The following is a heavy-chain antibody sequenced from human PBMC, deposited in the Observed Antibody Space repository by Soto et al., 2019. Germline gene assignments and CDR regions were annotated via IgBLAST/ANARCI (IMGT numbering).Heavy chain of an antibody. J-gene: IGHJ3*02. D-gene: IGHD2-2*01. CDR2: IYSGGST. V-gene: IGHV3-53*02. CDR1: GFTVSSNY. Sequence: EVQLVETGGGLIQPGGSLRLSCAVSGFTVSSNYMSWVRQAPGKGLEWVSVIYSGGSTYYADSVKGRFTISRDNSKNTLYLQMNSLRAEDTAVYYCARAVPAALDAFDIWCQVTMVTVSS. CDR3: ARAVPAALDAFDI.